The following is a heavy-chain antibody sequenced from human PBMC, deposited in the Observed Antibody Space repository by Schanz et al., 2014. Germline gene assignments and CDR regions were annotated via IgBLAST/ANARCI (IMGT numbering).Heavy chain of an antibody. Sequence: EVQLVESGGVVAQPGGSLRLSCEASGFTFSSFAMSWVRQAPGKGPEWFSAISGSGRDTYYAASVKGRFTISRDNAKSSLYLQMNSLRDEDTAVYYCAATTILADWGQGTLVTVSS. CDR2: ISGSGRDT. CDR3: AATTILAD. J-gene: IGHJ4*02. CDR1: GFTFSSFA. V-gene: IGHV3-23*04. D-gene: IGHD3-3*01.